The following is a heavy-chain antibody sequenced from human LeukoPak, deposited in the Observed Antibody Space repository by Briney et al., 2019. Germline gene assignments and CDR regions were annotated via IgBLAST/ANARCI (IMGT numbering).Heavy chain of an antibody. D-gene: IGHD3-22*01. J-gene: IGHJ5*02. V-gene: IGHV1-18*04. CDR3: ARGVGFWHSMIVDSSGYYGYWFDP. CDR1: GYTFTSYY. Sequence: GASVKVSCKASGYTFTSYYMHWVRQAPGQGLEWMGWISAYNGNTNYAQKLQGRVTMTTDTSTSTAYMELRSLRSDDTAVYYCARGVGFWHSMIVDSSGYYGYWFDPWGQGTLVTVSS. CDR2: ISAYNGNT.